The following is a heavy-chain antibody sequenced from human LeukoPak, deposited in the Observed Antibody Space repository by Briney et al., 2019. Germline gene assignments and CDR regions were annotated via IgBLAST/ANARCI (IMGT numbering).Heavy chain of an antibody. CDR3: ARPDSSGWWGFDY. Sequence: ASVKVSCKASGYTFTSYGISWVRQAPGQGLEWMGWINPNSGGTNYAQKFQGRVTMTRDTSISTAYMELSRLRSDDTAVYYCARPDSSGWWGFDYWGQGTLVTVSS. CDR2: INPNSGGT. V-gene: IGHV1-2*02. J-gene: IGHJ4*02. D-gene: IGHD6-19*01. CDR1: GYTFTSYG.